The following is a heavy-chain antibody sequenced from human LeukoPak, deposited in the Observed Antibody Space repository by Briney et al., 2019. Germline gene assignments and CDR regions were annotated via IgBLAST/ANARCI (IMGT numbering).Heavy chain of an antibody. CDR2: ISYDGSNK. Sequence: GGSLRLSCAASGFTFSSYGMHWVRQAPGKGLEWAAVISYDGSNKYYADSVKGRFTISRDNSKNTLYLQMNSLRAEDTAVYYCARSFYDFWPVDYWGQGTLVTVSS. CDR3: ARSFYDFWPVDY. D-gene: IGHD3-3*01. CDR1: GFTFSSYG. J-gene: IGHJ4*02. V-gene: IGHV3-30*19.